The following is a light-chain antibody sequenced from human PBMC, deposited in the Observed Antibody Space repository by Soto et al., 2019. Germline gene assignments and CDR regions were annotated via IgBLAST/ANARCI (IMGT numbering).Light chain of an antibody. CDR3: CSYAGDSAPYV. CDR1: SRDIGAYNY. Sequence: QSALTQPASVSGSPGQSITISCTGTSRDIGAYNYVSWYQQYPGKAPKLMIYDVSNRPSGISNRFSGSKSANTASLTISGLQAEDEADYYCCSYAGDSAPYVFGTGTKVTVL. V-gene: IGLV2-14*01. J-gene: IGLJ1*01. CDR2: DVS.